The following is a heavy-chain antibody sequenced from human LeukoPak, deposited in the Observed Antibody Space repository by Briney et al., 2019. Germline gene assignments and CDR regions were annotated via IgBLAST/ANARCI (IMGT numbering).Heavy chain of an antibody. J-gene: IGHJ6*02. CDR1: GFTFSRYA. CDR3: AKDEAGYCSSTSCYYYYYGMDV. Sequence: GSLRLSCSASGFTFSRYAMHWVRQPPGKGLECVSGINDNGGRTHYGDSVKGRFSISRDNSKNTLYLQMNSLRDEDTAVYYCAKDEAGYCSSTSCYYYYYGMDVWGQGTTVTVSS. CDR2: INDNGGRT. V-gene: IGHV3-64*04. D-gene: IGHD2-2*01.